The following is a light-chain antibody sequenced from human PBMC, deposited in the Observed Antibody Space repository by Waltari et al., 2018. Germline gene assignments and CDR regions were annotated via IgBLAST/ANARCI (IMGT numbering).Light chain of an antibody. V-gene: IGKV1-9*01. Sequence: DIQLTQSPSFLSASVGDRVTVTCRASQVITSHLALYQQKPGKAPKLLIYAASTLNSGVPSRFSGSGSGTEFTLTINSLQPEDFATYYCQHLNSYPPFSFGPGTKVDIK. CDR2: AAS. CDR3: QHLNSYPPFS. CDR1: QVITSH. J-gene: IGKJ3*01.